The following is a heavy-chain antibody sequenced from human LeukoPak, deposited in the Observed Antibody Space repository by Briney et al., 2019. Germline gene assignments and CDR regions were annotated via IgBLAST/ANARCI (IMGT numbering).Heavy chain of an antibody. CDR1: GYSFTSYW. D-gene: IGHD5-18*01. J-gene: IGHJ4*02. Sequence: GESLKISCKGSGYSFTSYWIGWVRQMPGKGLEWMGIICPGDSDTRYSPSFQGQVTISADNSISTAYLQWSSLKASGTAMYYCTRTFSPVNTAMDVNFDYWGQGTLVTVSS. CDR2: ICPGDSDT. CDR3: TRTFSPVNTAMDVNFDY. V-gene: IGHV5-51*01.